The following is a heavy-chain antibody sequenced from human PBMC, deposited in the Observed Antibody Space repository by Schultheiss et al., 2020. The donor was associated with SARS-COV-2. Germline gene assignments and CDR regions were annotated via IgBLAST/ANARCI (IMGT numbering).Heavy chain of an antibody. V-gene: IGHV4-59*08. Sequence: SETLSLTCAVYGGSFSGYYWSWIRQPPGKGLEWIGYIYYSGSINYNPSLKSRVTISVDTSKNQFSLKLSSVTAADTAVYYCARHSHMSSGWYVNWFDPWGQGTLVTVSS. CDR1: GGSFSGYY. D-gene: IGHD6-19*01. CDR3: ARHSHMSSGWYVNWFDP. J-gene: IGHJ5*02. CDR2: IYYSGSI.